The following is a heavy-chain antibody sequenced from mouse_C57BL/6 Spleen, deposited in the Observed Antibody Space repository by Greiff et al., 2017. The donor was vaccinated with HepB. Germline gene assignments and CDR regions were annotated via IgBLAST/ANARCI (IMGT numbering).Heavy chain of an antibody. CDR1: GYAFSSYW. V-gene: IGHV1-80*01. J-gene: IGHJ4*01. CDR3: ARQGSSFPMDY. Sequence: VQLQQSGAELVKPGASVKISCKASGYAFSSYWMNWVKQRPGKGLEWIGQIYPGDGDTNYNGKFKGKATLTADKSSSTAYMQLSSLTPEDSAVYFCARQGSSFPMDYWGQGTSVTVSS. CDR2: IYPGDGDT. D-gene: IGHD1-1*01.